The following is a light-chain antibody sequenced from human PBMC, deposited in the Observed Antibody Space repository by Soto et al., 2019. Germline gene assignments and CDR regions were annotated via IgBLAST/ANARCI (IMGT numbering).Light chain of an antibody. J-gene: IGKJ5*01. CDR3: QQYNNWHPIT. Sequence: EIVMTQSPATLSVSPGERATLSCRASQSVSIKLAWYQQKLGQATRLLIYDTSTRANGIPARFSGSGSGTEFTLTISSLQSEDFAVYYCQQYNNWHPITFGQGTRLEIK. CDR1: QSVSIK. V-gene: IGKV3-15*01. CDR2: DTS.